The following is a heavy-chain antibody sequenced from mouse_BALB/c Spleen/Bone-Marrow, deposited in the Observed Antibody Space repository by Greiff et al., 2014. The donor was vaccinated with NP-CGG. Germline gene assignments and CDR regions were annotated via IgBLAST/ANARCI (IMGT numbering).Heavy chain of an antibody. CDR1: GYTFSSYW. V-gene: IGHV1-9*01. Sequence: LEESGAELMKPGASVKISCKATGYTFSSYWIEWVKQRPGHGLEWIGEILPGSGSTNYNEKFKGKATFTADTSSNTAYMQLSSLTSEDSAVYYCARGGVRGGYWYFDVWGAGTTVTVSS. CDR3: ARGGVRGGYWYFDV. CDR2: ILPGSGST. D-gene: IGHD2-14*01. J-gene: IGHJ1*01.